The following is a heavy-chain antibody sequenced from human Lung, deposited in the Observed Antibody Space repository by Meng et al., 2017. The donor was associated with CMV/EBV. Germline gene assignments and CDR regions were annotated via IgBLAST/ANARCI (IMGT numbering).Heavy chain of an antibody. Sequence: GGSLRLSCAAPGFTFSSYGMHWVRQAPGKGLEWVAFKRYDGSNKYYADSVKGRFTISRDNSKNTLYLQMNSLRAEDTAVYYCAKVVRLGYCSSTSCPARSYYYYGMDVWGQGTMVTVSS. D-gene: IGHD2-2*01. J-gene: IGHJ6*02. CDR1: GFTFSSYG. CDR3: AKVVRLGYCSSTSCPARSYYYYGMDV. CDR2: KRYDGSNK. V-gene: IGHV3-30*02.